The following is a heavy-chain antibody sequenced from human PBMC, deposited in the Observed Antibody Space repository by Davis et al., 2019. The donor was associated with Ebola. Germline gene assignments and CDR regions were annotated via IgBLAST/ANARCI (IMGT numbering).Heavy chain of an antibody. CDR1: GYIFISYG. CDR3: ARVFTSSIWYRGLNYKYYGMDV. Sequence: ASVKVSCKASGYIFISYGISWVRQAPGQGLEWMGWISAYNGITNYAQKLQGRVTMTTDTSTSTAYMELRSLRSDDTAVYYCARVFTSSIWYRGLNYKYYGMDVWGQGTTVTVSS. D-gene: IGHD6-13*01. V-gene: IGHV1-18*04. CDR2: ISAYNGIT. J-gene: IGHJ6*02.